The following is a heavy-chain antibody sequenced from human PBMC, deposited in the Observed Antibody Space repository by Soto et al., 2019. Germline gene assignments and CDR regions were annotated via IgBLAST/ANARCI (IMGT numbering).Heavy chain of an antibody. D-gene: IGHD3-16*01. Sequence: EVQLVESGGGLVQPGGSLRLSCSASGFTFSSYAMHWVRQAPRKGLESVSGVSSNGGGTYYADSVKGRFTISRDNSKSTLFLQSSSLRAEDTAVYYCVLGGERYWGQGTLVIVSS. CDR3: VLGGERY. J-gene: IGHJ4*02. V-gene: IGHV3-64D*08. CDR1: GFTFSSYA. CDR2: VSSNGGGT.